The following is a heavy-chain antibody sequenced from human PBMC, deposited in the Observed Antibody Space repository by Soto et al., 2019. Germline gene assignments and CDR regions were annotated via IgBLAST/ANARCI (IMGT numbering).Heavy chain of an antibody. D-gene: IGHD6-13*01. CDR3: ARDPAAAGNDY. CDR2: IYYSGST. Sequence: SETLSLTCTVSGGSISSYYWSWIRQPPGKGLEWIGYIYYSGSTNYNPSLKSRVTISVDKSKNQFSLKLSSVTAADTAVYYCARDPAAAGNDYWGQGTLVTVSS. J-gene: IGHJ4*02. CDR1: GGSISSYY. V-gene: IGHV4-59*12.